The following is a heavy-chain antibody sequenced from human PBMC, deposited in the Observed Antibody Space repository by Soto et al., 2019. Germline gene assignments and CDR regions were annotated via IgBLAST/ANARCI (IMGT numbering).Heavy chain of an antibody. Sequence: SDTLSLTCTVSGGSFSGYFWTWIRQPPGKGLEWLAEINHSGITNYNPSVESRVSMSVDTSKNQFSLRLYSVTAADTAVYYCVRGPYNYNSRYFDYWGQGTLVTVSS. CDR2: INHSGIT. V-gene: IGHV4-34*01. CDR1: GGSFSGYF. D-gene: IGHD1-1*01. J-gene: IGHJ4*02. CDR3: VRGPYNYNSRYFDY.